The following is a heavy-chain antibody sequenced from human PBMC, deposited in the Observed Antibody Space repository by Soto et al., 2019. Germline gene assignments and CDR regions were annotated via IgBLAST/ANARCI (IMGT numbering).Heavy chain of an antibody. D-gene: IGHD2-15*01. CDR3: ARALKDSGGSQWDYYYYYGMDV. V-gene: IGHV1-69*01. Sequence: QVQLVQSGAEVKKPGSSVKVSCKASGGTFSSYAISWVRQAPGQGLEWMGGIIPIFGIANYAQKFQGRVTITADESTSTAYMELSSLRSEDTAVYYCARALKDSGGSQWDYYYYYGMDVWGQGTTVTVSS. CDR2: IIPIFGIA. CDR1: GGTFSSYA. J-gene: IGHJ6*02.